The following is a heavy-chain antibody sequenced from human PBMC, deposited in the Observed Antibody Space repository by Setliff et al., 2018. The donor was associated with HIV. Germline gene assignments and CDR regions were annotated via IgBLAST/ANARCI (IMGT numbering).Heavy chain of an antibody. CDR1: GFTFDNAW. J-gene: IGHJ4*02. D-gene: IGHD3-10*02. CDR2: MNSKTRGGAP. Sequence: GGSLRLSCTVSGFTFDNAWMAWVRQAPGEGLGWVGHMNSKTRGGAPDYAAPVKGRFTISRDNAKNSLYLQMNSLGAEDTAVYYCTTGVLPQLYDVVGGDFWGQGTLVTVSS. CDR3: TTGVLPQLYDVVGGDF. V-gene: IGHV3-15*05.